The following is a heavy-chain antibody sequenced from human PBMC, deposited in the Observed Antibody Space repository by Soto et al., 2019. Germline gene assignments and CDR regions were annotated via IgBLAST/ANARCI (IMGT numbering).Heavy chain of an antibody. CDR1: GFTFSSYG. J-gene: IGHJ6*02. CDR3: AKDLRFLEWRGGSTYYYYGMDV. Sequence: QVQLVESGGGVVQPGRSLRLSCAASGFTFSSYGMHRVRQAPGKGLEWVAVISYDGSNKYYADSVKGRFTISRDNSKNTLYLQMNSLRAEDTAVYYCAKDLRFLEWRGGSTYYYYGMDVWGQGTTVTVSS. CDR2: ISYDGSNK. V-gene: IGHV3-30*18. D-gene: IGHD3-3*01.